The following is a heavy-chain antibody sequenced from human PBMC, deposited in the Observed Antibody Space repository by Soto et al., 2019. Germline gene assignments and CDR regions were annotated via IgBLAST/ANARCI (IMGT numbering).Heavy chain of an antibody. V-gene: IGHV1-18*01. CDR1: GYTFTHYG. Sequence: QVQLVQSGAEVKKSGASMKVSCKASGYTFTHYGISWVRQAPGQGLEWMGWISTHNGNTNYAQKVQGRVNMTTDTSTNTAYMELRSLRSDDTAVYYCARDLLDYGDSHFDYWGQGTLVTVSS. D-gene: IGHD4-17*01. J-gene: IGHJ4*02. CDR2: ISTHNGNT. CDR3: ARDLLDYGDSHFDY.